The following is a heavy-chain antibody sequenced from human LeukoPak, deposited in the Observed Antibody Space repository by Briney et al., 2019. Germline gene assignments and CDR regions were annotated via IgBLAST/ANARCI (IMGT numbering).Heavy chain of an antibody. CDR3: ARGPRYSSGWYGY. D-gene: IGHD6-19*01. J-gene: IGHJ4*02. Sequence: SETLSLTCTVSGGSISSGDYYWSWIRQPPGKGLEWIGYIYYSGSTYYNPSLKSRVTISVDTSKNQFSLKLSSATAADTAVYYCARGPRYSSGWYGYRGQGTLVTVSS. V-gene: IGHV4-30-4*01. CDR1: GGSISSGDYY. CDR2: IYYSGST.